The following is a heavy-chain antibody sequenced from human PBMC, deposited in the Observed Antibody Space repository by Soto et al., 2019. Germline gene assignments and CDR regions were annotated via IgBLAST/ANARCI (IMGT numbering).Heavy chain of an antibody. Sequence: GGSLRLSCAASGFTFSSYAMSWVRQAPGKGLEWVSAISGSGGSTYYADSVKGRFTISRDNSKNTLYLQMNSLRAEDTAVYYCAKDLSASSSWYPTYYFDYWGQGTLVTVSS. D-gene: IGHD6-13*01. CDR2: ISGSGGST. V-gene: IGHV3-23*01. CDR3: AKDLSASSSWYPTYYFDY. J-gene: IGHJ4*02. CDR1: GFTFSSYA.